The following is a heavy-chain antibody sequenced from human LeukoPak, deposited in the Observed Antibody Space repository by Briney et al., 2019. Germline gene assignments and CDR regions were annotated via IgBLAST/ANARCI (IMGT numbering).Heavy chain of an antibody. V-gene: IGHV3-7*04. D-gene: IGHD2-21*02. Sequence: GGSLKLSCAASGFTFTSYWMTWVRQAPGKGLECVVSTKHDGSERYYVDSVKGRFTISRDNVKNSLFLQMDSLRAEDTAVYYCARGGLYGDYYFDYWGQGTLVTVTS. CDR1: GFTFTSYW. J-gene: IGHJ4*02. CDR2: TKHDGSER. CDR3: ARGGLYGDYYFDY.